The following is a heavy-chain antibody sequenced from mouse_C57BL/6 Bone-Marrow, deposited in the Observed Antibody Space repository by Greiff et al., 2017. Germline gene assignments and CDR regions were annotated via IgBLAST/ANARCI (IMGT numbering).Heavy chain of an antibody. D-gene: IGHD1-1*01. J-gene: IGHJ3*01. V-gene: IGHV1-80*01. CDR1: GYAFSSYW. CDR2: IYPGDGDT. CDR3: ARCYYGSSSAWFAY. Sequence: LVESGAELVKPGASVKISCKASGYAFSSYWMNWVKQRPGKGLEWIGQIYPGDGDTNYNGKFKGKATLTADKSSSTAYMQLSSLTSEDSAVYFCARCYYGSSSAWFAYWGQGTLVTVSA.